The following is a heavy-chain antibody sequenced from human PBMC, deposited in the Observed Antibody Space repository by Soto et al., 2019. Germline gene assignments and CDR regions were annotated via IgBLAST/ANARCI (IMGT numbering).Heavy chain of an antibody. J-gene: IGHJ5*02. V-gene: IGHV5-51*01. Sequence: PGESLKISCRTSGYRFTPYWIAWVRQMPGKGLAWMGIIFPSDSDTRYSPSFQGQVTISADRSTSTVFLQWASLKASGTAVYFCARKDKSGYFNWFDPWGQGTLVTVSS. CDR2: IFPSDSDT. CDR1: GYRFTPYW. D-gene: IGHD3-22*01. CDR3: ARKDKSGYFNWFDP.